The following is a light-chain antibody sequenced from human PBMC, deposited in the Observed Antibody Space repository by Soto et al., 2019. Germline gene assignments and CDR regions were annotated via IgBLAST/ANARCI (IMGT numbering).Light chain of an antibody. Sequence: DIQMTQSPSTLSASVGDRVTITCRASQSISSWLAWYQQKPGKAPKLLIYDASSLESGVPSRVSGSGSGTELTLTISSMQPDDFATYYCQQYNSYSWTFGRGTKVEIK. CDR3: QQYNSYSWT. V-gene: IGKV1-5*01. J-gene: IGKJ1*01. CDR2: DAS. CDR1: QSISSW.